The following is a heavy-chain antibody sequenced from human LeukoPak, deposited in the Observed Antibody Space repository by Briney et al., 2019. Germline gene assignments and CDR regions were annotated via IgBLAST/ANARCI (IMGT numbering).Heavy chain of an antibody. V-gene: IGHV4-59*01. J-gene: IGHJ4*02. CDR3: ARGRCRNSGCRPYFDY. CDR2: IYYSEST. CDR1: GDSISNYY. D-gene: IGHD2/OR15-2a*01. Sequence: MPSETLSLTCTVSGDSISNYYWSWIRQPPGKGLEWIGYIYYSESTNYNPSLKSRVTISTDTSKSQFSLNLRSVTAEDTGIYYCARGRCRNSGCRPYFDYWGQGTLVTVSS.